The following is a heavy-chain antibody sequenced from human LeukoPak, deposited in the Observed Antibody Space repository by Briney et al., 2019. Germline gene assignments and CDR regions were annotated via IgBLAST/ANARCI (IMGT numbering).Heavy chain of an antibody. CDR2: IYYSGST. CDR3: ARGFWDYYGSGSPFDY. Sequence: SETLSLTCTVSGGSISSYYWSWIRQPPGKGLEWIGYIYYSGSTNYNPSLKSRVTISVDTSKNQFSLKLSSVTAADTAVYYCARGFWDYYGSGSPFDYWGQGTLVTVSS. CDR1: GGSISSYY. V-gene: IGHV4-59*08. J-gene: IGHJ4*02. D-gene: IGHD3-10*01.